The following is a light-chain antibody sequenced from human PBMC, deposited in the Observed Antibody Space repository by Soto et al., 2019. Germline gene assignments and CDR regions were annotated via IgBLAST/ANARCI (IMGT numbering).Light chain of an antibody. CDR3: QQYNSSPGFT. CDR1: QRISSSH. V-gene: IGKV3-20*01. Sequence: LVLTQSPGTLSLSPGERATLSCTASQRISSSHLAGYQQKPGQAPRLLICGAFNRATGIPDRFSGSGSGTDFILTISRLELEDFALYYCQQYNSSPGFTFSEGTQVEI. J-gene: IGKJ4*01. CDR2: GAF.